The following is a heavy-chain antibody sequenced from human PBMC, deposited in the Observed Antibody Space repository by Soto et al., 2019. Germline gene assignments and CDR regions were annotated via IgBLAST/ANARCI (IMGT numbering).Heavy chain of an antibody. CDR3: ARRPYSEPFDY. CDR1: GGSISSSNW. J-gene: IGHJ4*02. V-gene: IGHV4-4*02. CDR2: IYHTGSI. D-gene: IGHD1-26*01. Sequence: QVQLQESGPGLVKPSGTLSLTCAVSGGSISSSNWWTWVRQSPGKGLEWIGEIYHTGSINYNPSLKNRVTISVVKSKNQFSLNLRSVTAADTAVFYCARRPYSEPFDYWGQGTLVTVSS.